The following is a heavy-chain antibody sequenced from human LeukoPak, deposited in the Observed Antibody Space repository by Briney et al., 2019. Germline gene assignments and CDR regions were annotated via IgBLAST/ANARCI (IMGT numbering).Heavy chain of an antibody. J-gene: IGHJ4*02. V-gene: IGHV3-30*18. Sequence: GGSLRLSCAASGFTFSNYGMHWVRQGPGKGLEWVAVISPDGSGKFYADAVKGRFTISRDNSMNTLFLQMNSLRGEDTALYYCAKERGAFSAYDYWGRGTLVTVSS. CDR2: ISPDGSGK. CDR1: GFTFSNYG. CDR3: AKERGAFSAYDY. D-gene: IGHD6-19*01.